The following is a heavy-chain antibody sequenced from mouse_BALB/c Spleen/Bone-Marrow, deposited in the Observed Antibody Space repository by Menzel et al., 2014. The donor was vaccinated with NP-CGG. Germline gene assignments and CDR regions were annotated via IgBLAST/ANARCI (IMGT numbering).Heavy chain of an antibody. V-gene: IGHV5-4*02. D-gene: IGHD2-14*01. CDR1: GFTLSDYY. CDR2: ISDGGNYT. Sequence: EVQVVESGGGLAKPGGSLKLSCAASGFTLSDYYMYWVRQTPEKRLEWVATISDGGNYTYYPDGLKGRFTISRDNTKNNLNLQMISLKSEDTAIYYCAREDYYRYDYVMDYWGQGTSVTVSS. CDR3: AREDYYRYDYVMDY. J-gene: IGHJ4*01.